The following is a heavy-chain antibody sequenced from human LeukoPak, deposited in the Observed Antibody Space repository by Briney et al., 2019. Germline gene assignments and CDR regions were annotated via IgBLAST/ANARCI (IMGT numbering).Heavy chain of an antibody. D-gene: IGHD6-6*01. Sequence: SETLSLTCGVSGHSFSSDSFWGWIRQPPGQGLEWIGSIHERGSTFYNPSLKSRVTISIDTSKNQFSLNVRSVTAAGTAVYYCARASRPSNSWFDPWGQGTVVTVSS. CDR3: ARASRPSNSWFDP. V-gene: IGHV4-38-2*01. J-gene: IGHJ5*02. CDR2: IHERGST. CDR1: GHSFSSDSF.